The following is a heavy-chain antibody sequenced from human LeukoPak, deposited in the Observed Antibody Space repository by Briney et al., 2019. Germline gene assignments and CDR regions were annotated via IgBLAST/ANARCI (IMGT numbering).Heavy chain of an antibody. CDR3: AKALWGEYYYDSSGSFRQFGY. CDR2: IHQHGSKE. Sequence: GGSLRLSCTTSGFNFRAYWMGWVRQAPGKGLEWVANIHQHGSKENYLDSVKGRFTISRDNAKSSIYLQMNSLRAEDTAIYYCAKALWGEYYYDSSGSFRQFGYWGQGTLVTVSS. D-gene: IGHD3-22*01. CDR1: GFNFRAYW. V-gene: IGHV3-7*03. J-gene: IGHJ4*02.